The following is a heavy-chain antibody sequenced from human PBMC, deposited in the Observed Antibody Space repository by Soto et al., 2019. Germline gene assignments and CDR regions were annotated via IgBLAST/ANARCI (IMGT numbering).Heavy chain of an antibody. V-gene: IGHV4-34*01. Sequence: PSETLSLTCAVYGGSFSGYYWSWIRQPPGKGLEWIGEINHSGSTNYNPSLKSRVTISVDTSKNQFSLKLSSVTAADTAVYYCARGERRYSSSWYYYYYMDVWGKGTTVTVSS. D-gene: IGHD6-13*01. CDR3: ARGERRYSSSWYYYYYMDV. CDR1: GGSFSGYY. J-gene: IGHJ6*03. CDR2: INHSGST.